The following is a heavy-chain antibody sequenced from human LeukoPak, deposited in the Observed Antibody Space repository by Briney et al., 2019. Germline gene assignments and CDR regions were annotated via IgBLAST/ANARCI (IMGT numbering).Heavy chain of an antibody. CDR2: IIPIFGIA. CDR3: ARAQVPDYYDSSGYASFDY. V-gene: IGHV1-69*17. D-gene: IGHD3-22*01. J-gene: IGHJ4*02. CDR1: GGTFSSYA. Sequence: GASVKVSFKASGGTFSSYAISWVGQAPGQGREWMGRIIPIFGIANYAQKFQGRVTITADKSTSTAYMELSSLRSEDTAVYYCARAQVPDYYDSSGYASFDYWGQGTLVTVSS.